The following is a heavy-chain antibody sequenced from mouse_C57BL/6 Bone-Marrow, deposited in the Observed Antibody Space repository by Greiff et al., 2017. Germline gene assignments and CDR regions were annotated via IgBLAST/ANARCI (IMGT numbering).Heavy chain of an antibody. CDR3: SSFDGNYCDF. V-gene: IGHV14-4*01. J-gene: IGHJ2*01. CDR2: IDPESGDT. D-gene: IGHD2-3*01. CDR1: GFNIKDDY. Sequence: VQLKQSGAELVRPGASVKLSCTASGFNIKDDYIHWVKQRPEQGLEWIGWIDPESGDTEYASKFQGKATITSDTSSNTAYLQLSSLTSEDTAVYYCSSFDGNYCDFWGQGTPPTVAS.